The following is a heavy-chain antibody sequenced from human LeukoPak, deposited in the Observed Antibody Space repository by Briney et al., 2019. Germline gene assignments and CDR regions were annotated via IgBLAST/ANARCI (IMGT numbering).Heavy chain of an antibody. V-gene: IGHV1-2*06. CDR3: ARAIPARGTHFDY. J-gene: IGHJ4*02. D-gene: IGHD1-1*01. CDR1: GYTFTGYY. CDR2: INPNSGGT. Sequence: ASVKVSCKASGYTFTGYYMHWVRQAPGQGLEWMGRINPNSGGTNYAQKFQGRATMTRDPSISTAYMELSRLRSDDTAVYYCARAIPARGTHFDYWGQGTLVTVSS.